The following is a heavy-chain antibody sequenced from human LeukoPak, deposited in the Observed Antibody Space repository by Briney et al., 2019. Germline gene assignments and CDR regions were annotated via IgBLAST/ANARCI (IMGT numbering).Heavy chain of an antibody. D-gene: IGHD3-10*01. CDR1: GFTFSNYG. J-gene: IGHJ4*02. Sequence: GGSLRLSCAASGFTFSNYGMHWVRQAPGKGLEWAAFIRYDGSNKYYADTVKGRFTISRDNSKNTLYLQMNSLKTEDTAVYYCTTALLWFGETDYWGQGTLVTVSS. V-gene: IGHV3-30*02. CDR2: IRYDGSNK. CDR3: TTALLWFGETDY.